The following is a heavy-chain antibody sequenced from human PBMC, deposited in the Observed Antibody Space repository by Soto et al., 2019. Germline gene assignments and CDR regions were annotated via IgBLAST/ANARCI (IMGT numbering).Heavy chain of an antibody. J-gene: IGHJ4*02. D-gene: IGHD5-18*01. Sequence: SETLSLTCAVYGGSFSGYYWSWIRQPPGKGLEWIGEINHSGSTNYNPSLKSRVTISVDTSKNQFSLKLSSVTAADTAVYYCARGRANSAMVPWGQGTLVTVSS. CDR3: ARGRANSAMVP. V-gene: IGHV4-34*01. CDR1: GGSFSGYY. CDR2: INHSGST.